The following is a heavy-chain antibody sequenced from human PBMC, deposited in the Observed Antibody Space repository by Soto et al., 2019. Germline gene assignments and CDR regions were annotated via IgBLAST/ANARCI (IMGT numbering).Heavy chain of an antibody. D-gene: IGHD1-7*01. J-gene: IGHJ6*03. V-gene: IGHV1-2*04. CDR3: ARGRELELRRYYYYMDV. Sequence: QVQLVQSGAEVKKPGASVKVSCKASGYTFTGYYMHWVRQAPGQGLEWMGWINPNSGGTNYAQKFQGWVTMTRDTSISTAYMELSRLRSDDTAVYYCARGRELELRRYYYYMDVWGKGTTVTVSS. CDR1: GYTFTGYY. CDR2: INPNSGGT.